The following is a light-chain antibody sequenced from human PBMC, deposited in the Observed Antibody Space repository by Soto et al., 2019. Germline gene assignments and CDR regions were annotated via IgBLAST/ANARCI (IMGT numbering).Light chain of an antibody. CDR3: QQLNNYPIT. J-gene: IGKJ5*01. CDR2: TAS. Sequence: DLQLTQSPSFLSASIGDRVTITCRASQGISGYLAWYQQKPGKAPKLLIYTASTLQTGVPSRFSGSGSRTEFPLTSSRLQHEDFATYYCQQLNNYPITFGQGTRLEIK. CDR1: QGISGY. V-gene: IGKV1-9*01.